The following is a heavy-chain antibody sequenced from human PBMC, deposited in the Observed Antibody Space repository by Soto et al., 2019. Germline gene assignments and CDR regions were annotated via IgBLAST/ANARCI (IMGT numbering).Heavy chain of an antibody. CDR1: GYPVTAYY. D-gene: IGHD3-3*01. CDR3: ARGGGVGVAGSAAFDM. Sequence: QLHLVQSGAVVKKPGASVTVSCSASGYPVTAYYMHWVRQAPGRGLEWMGGINPATGAAKYTQAFQGRVTMTRDTSTRTGFMEPGGLTSGDTAVFFCARGGGVGVAGSAAFDMWGQGTLVTVSS. J-gene: IGHJ3*02. V-gene: IGHV1-2*02. CDR2: INPATGAA.